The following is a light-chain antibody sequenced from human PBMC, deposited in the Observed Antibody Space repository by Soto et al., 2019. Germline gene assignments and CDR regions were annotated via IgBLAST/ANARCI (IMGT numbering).Light chain of an antibody. CDR3: QQYNNWPST. J-gene: IGKJ1*01. CDR1: QSVITN. V-gene: IGKV3-15*01. Sequence: EIVLAQSPATLSVCPGERATLSCRASQSVITNLAWYQQKSGQAPRLLIYAASTRATDIPARFSGSGSGTEFTLTISNLQSEDFVVYYCQQYNNWPSTFGQGTKVDIK. CDR2: AAS.